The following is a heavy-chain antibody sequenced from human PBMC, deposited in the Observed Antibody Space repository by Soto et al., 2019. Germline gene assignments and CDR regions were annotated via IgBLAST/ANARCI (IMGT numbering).Heavy chain of an antibody. CDR3: ARHFVVVAAVGYYFDY. CDR2: IYYSGST. D-gene: IGHD2-15*01. Sequence: QLQLQESGPGLVKPSETLSLTCTVSGGSISSSSYYWGWIRQPPGKGLEWIGSIYYSGSTYYNPSLKSRVTISVDTSKNQFSLKLSSVTAADTAVYYCARHFVVVAAVGYYFDYWGQGTLVTVSS. J-gene: IGHJ4*02. CDR1: GGSISSSSYY. V-gene: IGHV4-39*01.